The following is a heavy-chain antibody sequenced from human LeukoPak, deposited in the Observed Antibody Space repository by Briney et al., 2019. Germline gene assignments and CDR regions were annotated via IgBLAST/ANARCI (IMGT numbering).Heavy chain of an antibody. CDR1: SGSISSYY. CDR3: ARLLQVVPAPPDYYYYYGMDV. V-gene: IGHV4-59*08. J-gene: IGHJ6*02. CDR2: IYYSGST. Sequence: SETLSLTCTVSSGSISSYYWSWIRQPPGKGLEWIGYIYYSGSTNYNPSLKSRVTISVDTSKNQFSLKLSSVTAADTAVYYCARLLQVVPAPPDYYYYYGMDVWGQGTTVTVSS. D-gene: IGHD2-2*01.